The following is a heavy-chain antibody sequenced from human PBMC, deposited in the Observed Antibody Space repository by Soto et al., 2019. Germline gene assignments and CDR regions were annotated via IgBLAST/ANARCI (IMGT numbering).Heavy chain of an antibody. CDR1: GYMFTYYY. V-gene: IGHV1-46*01. Sequence: QVQLVQSGAEVEKPGASVKVSCKASGYMFTYYYIHWVRQGPGQGLEWMGIINPNSGTTTYAQSFQGRVTMTRDTSTSTVYMELTSLTSEDTAIYYCARGPYSSGSLYYLDYWGQGTLVTVSS. CDR3: ARGPYSSGSLYYLDY. CDR2: INPNSGTT. D-gene: IGHD2-8*02. J-gene: IGHJ4*02.